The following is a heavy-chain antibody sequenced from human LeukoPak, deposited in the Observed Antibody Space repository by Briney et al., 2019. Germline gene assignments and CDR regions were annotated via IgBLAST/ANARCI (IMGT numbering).Heavy chain of an antibody. J-gene: IGHJ4*02. D-gene: IGHD5-18*01. V-gene: IGHV5-51*01. Sequence: GESLKISCKGSGYSFTSYWIGWVRQMPGKGLEWMGIIYPDDSDTRYSPSFQGQVTISADKSINTAYLQWRSLKASDTGRYFCARHKSDTPRTYYFDYWGQGTLVTVSS. CDR1: GYSFTSYW. CDR3: ARHKSDTPRTYYFDY. CDR2: IYPDDSDT.